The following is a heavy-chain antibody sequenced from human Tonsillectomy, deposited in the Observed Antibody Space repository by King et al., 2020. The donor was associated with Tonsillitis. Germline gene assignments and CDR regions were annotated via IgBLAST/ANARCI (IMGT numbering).Heavy chain of an antibody. CDR1: DGSITTNNW. CDR2: IHHSGKI. D-gene: IGHD6-19*01. Sequence: VQLQESGPGLVKPSGTLSLTCAVSDGSITTNNWWGWVRQPPGKGLEWIGEIHHSGKINYNPSLKSRVTMSVDKSNNQFSLKLSSVTSSDTAVYYCAREISPGGGWYVDYWGQGTLVTVSS. J-gene: IGHJ4*02. V-gene: IGHV4-4*02. CDR3: AREISPGGGWYVDY.